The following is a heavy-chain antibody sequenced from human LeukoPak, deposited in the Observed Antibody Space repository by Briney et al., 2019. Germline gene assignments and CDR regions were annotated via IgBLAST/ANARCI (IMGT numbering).Heavy chain of an antibody. V-gene: IGHV1-18*01. D-gene: IGHD3-16*02. CDR1: GYTFTNFG. J-gene: IGHJ4*02. CDR2: ISAYNGNT. Sequence: GASVKVSCKASGYTFTNFGLSWVRQAPGQGLEWMGWISAYNGNTNYAQKLQGRVTMTTDTSTSTAYMELRSLRSDDTAVYYCARNTFASLGELSGDYWGQGTLVTVSS. CDR3: ARNTFASLGELSGDY.